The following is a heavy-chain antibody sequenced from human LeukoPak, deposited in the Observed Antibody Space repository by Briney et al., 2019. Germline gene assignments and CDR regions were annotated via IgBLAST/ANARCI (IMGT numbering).Heavy chain of an antibody. V-gene: IGHV3-30*04. D-gene: IGHD3-10*01. Sequence: GGSLRLSCTASGFTFGDYAMSWVRQAPGKGLEWVAVISYDGSNKYYADSVKGRFTISRDNSKNTLYLQMNSLRAEDTAVYYCANVYGSGSYYDAFDIWGQGTMVTVSS. CDR1: GFTFGDYA. J-gene: IGHJ3*02. CDR3: ANVYGSGSYYDAFDI. CDR2: ISYDGSNK.